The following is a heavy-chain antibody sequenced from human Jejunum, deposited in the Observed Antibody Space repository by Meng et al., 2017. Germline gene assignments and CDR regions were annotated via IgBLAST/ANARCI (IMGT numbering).Heavy chain of an antibody. CDR1: GNTFTTNT. CDR3: ARDPTGGTFHYFDS. J-gene: IGHJ4*02. CDR2: INAGSGNT. Sequence: QVQFVQSGAEVKKPGASVKISCKASGNTFTTNTIHCVRQAPGQRPEWMGWINAGSGNTKYSLKFQNRVTLTRDTSANTAYMEVNSLTSEDTAVYYCARDPTGGTFHYFDSWGQGALVTVSS. V-gene: IGHV1-3*01. D-gene: IGHD3-16*01.